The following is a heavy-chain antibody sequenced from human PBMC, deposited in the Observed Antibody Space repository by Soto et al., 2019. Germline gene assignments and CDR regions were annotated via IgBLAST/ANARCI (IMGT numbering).Heavy chain of an antibody. CDR2: IDPSDSYT. J-gene: IGHJ6*02. CDR1: GYSFTSDW. Sequence: RGESLKISCKGSGYSFTSDWITWVRQMPGKDLEWMGRIDPSDSYTNYSPSFQGHVTISADKSISTAYLQWSSLKASDTAMYYCARPSGSGSDYYGMDVWGQGTTVTVSS. D-gene: IGHD3-10*01. V-gene: IGHV5-10-1*01. CDR3: ARPSGSGSDYYGMDV.